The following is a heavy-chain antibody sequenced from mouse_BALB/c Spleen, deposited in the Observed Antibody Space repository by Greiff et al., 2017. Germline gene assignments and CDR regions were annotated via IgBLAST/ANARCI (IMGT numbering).Heavy chain of an antibody. CDR3: ARELGKGLGILDY. J-gene: IGHJ4*01. CDR1: GYTFTDYA. D-gene: IGHD4-1*01. Sequence: QVQLKQSGAELVRPGVSVKISCKGSGYTFTDYAMHWVKQSHAKSLEWIGVISTYYGDASYNQKFKGKATMTVDKSSSTAYMELARLTSEDSAIYYCARELGKGLGILDYWGQGTSVTVSS. V-gene: IGHV1S137*01. CDR2: ISTYYGDA.